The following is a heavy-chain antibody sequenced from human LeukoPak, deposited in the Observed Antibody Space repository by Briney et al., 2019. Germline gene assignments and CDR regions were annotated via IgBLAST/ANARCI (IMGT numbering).Heavy chain of an antibody. CDR1: GFTFSTYA. J-gene: IGHJ3*02. CDR3: ARDPNGNYIGAFDM. CDR2: ITAGSDTA. D-gene: IGHD4-17*01. V-gene: IGHV3-23*01. Sequence: GGSLRLSCIASGFTFSTYAMMWVRQTPGKGLEWVSAITAGSDTAQYADSVKGRFTISGDDSQHTLFLQMNSLRAEDTAVYYCARDPNGNYIGAFDMWGPGTMVTVSS.